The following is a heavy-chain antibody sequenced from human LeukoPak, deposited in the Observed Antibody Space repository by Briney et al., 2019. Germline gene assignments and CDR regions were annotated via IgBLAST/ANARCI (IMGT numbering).Heavy chain of an antibody. J-gene: IGHJ6*03. Sequence: GGSLRLSCAASGFTFSSYSMNWVRQAPGKGLEWVSSISSSSSYIYYADSVKGRFTISRDNAKNSLYLQMNSLRAEDTAVYYCARDKQVLRYFDWFDYYYYYMDVWGKGTTVTVSS. CDR1: GFTFSSYS. CDR3: ARDKQVLRYFDWFDYYYYYMDV. CDR2: ISSSSSYI. V-gene: IGHV3-21*01. D-gene: IGHD3-9*01.